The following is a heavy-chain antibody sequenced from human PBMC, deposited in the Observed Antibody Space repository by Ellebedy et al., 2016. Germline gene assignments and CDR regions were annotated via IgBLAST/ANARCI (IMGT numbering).Heavy chain of an antibody. D-gene: IGHD2-21*01. Sequence: GGSLRLSXAASGFTFKTYAMSWVRQAPGEGLEWVSTLSGSGPKTYYADSVLGRFTISRDNSKSTLYLQMNSLRAEDTAVYYCAKHETDGDYYFDLWGRGTLVTVSS. CDR2: LSGSGPKT. CDR3: AKHETDGDYYFDL. V-gene: IGHV3-23*01. CDR1: GFTFKTYA. J-gene: IGHJ2*01.